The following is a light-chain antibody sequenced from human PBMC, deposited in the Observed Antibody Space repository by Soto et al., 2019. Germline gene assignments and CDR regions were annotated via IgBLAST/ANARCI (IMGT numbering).Light chain of an antibody. J-gene: IGKJ1*01. CDR1: EDISDY. CDR2: GAS. Sequence: DIQMTQSPSSLSASVGDRVTITCRASEDISDYLAWYQQKPGKVPKLLIYGASTLQSGVPSRFSGSGSGTDFTLTISSLQTEDVATYYCLQYGVPLWTFGQGTKVEIK. CDR3: LQYGVPLWT. V-gene: IGKV1-27*01.